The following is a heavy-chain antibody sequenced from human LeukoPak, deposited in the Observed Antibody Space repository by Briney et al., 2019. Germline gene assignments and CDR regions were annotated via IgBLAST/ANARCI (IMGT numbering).Heavy chain of an antibody. J-gene: IGHJ4*02. CDR3: ARDVSSSSWT. Sequence: RAGGSLRLSCTVSGFSFKTAWVHWVRQAPGKGLEWVSRMNPDGSITTYADSVKGRFITSRDNAKDTLYLQMNSLRVDDTAVYYCARDVSSSSWTWGQGTLVTVSS. CDR1: GFSFKTAW. CDR2: MNPDGSIT. V-gene: IGHV3-74*01. D-gene: IGHD3-22*01.